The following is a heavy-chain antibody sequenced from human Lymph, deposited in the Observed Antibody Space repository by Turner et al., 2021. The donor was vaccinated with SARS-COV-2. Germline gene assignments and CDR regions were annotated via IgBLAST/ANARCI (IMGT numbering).Heavy chain of an antibody. V-gene: IGHV1-8*01. CDR3: AKGDGYPPHGLLDP. D-gene: IGHD6-25*01. CDR2: MNPNSGYT. J-gene: IGHJ5*02. CDR1: GYTFTSYD. Sequence: QVQLVQSGAEVKQPGASGKVSCKASGYTFTSYDINWVRQATGQGLEWMGWMNPNSGYTGYAQKFQGRVTMTRNTSISTAYMELNSLTSDDTAVYYCAKGDGYPPHGLLDPWGQGTLVTVSS.